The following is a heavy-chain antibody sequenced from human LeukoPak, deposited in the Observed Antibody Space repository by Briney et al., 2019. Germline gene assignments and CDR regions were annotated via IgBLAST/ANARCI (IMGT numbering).Heavy chain of an antibody. Sequence: GGSLRLSCAASGFTFSAYYMSWIRQAPGKGLEWISYISGTSSYTNYADSVKGRFTVSRDNARNSLYLQMNSLRDEDTAVYYCAKDRLGALYYYDSSGYYRLDYWGQGTLVTVSS. J-gene: IGHJ4*02. V-gene: IGHV3-11*06. CDR1: GFTFSAYY. CDR3: AKDRLGALYYYDSSGYYRLDY. D-gene: IGHD3-22*01. CDR2: ISGTSSYT.